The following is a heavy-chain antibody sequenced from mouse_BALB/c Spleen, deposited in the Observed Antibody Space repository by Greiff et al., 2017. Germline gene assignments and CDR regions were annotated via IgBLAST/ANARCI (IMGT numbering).Heavy chain of an antibody. V-gene: IGHV5-6*01. Sequence: DVQLVESGGDLVKPGGSLKLSCAASGFTFSSYGMSWVRQTPDKRLEWVATISSGGSYTYYPDSVKGRFTISRDNAKNTLYLQMSSLKSEDTAMYYCARGGSTVVAYWYFDDWGAGTTVTVSS. D-gene: IGHD1-1*01. CDR2: ISSGGSYT. CDR3: ARGGSTVVAYWYFDD. J-gene: IGHJ1*01. CDR1: GFTFSSYG.